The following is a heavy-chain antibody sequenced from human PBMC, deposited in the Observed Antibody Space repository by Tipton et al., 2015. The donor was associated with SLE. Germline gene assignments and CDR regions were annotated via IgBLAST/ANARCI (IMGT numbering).Heavy chain of an antibody. CDR2: IYDSGST. Sequence: TLSLTCTVSGASISSADNSWNWIRQPPGKGLEWIGYIYDSGSTKYNPSLKSRVTISVDKSKNQLFLKLSSVTAADTAVYYCARQGPVAYDFWSGYHHYFDYWGQGTLVTVSS. D-gene: IGHD3-3*01. J-gene: IGHJ4*02. V-gene: IGHV4-61*08. CDR1: GASISSADNS. CDR3: ARQGPVAYDFWSGYHHYFDY.